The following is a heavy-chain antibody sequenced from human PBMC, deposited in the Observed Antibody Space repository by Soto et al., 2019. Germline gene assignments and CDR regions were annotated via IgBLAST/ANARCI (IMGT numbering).Heavy chain of an antibody. D-gene: IGHD1-1*01. CDR1: RFTFSSYA. J-gene: IGHJ4*02. V-gene: IGHV3-23*01. Sequence: SLRLSWSASRFTFSSYAMSCVRQAPGKRLEWVSGMSGSGGSRYYADSVNCRFSICRYGCKNTLYLQIKSLRAEYTALYDFANGFTPTGRPRLEYWPQGTLVTFSS. CDR2: MSGSGGSR. CDR3: ANGFTPTGRPRLEY.